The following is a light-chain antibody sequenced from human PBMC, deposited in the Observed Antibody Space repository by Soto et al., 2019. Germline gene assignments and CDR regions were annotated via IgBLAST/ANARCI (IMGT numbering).Light chain of an antibody. Sequence: EIMLTQSPVTLSLSPGEGATLSCRASQSVAGSYLAWYQQKPGRTPRLLIYGASSRATGIPDRFSGSGSGTEFTLTINRLEPEDFEVYYCQQYGVSPRTFGQGTKVDIX. CDR1: QSVAGSY. J-gene: IGKJ1*01. V-gene: IGKV3-20*01. CDR3: QQYGVSPRT. CDR2: GAS.